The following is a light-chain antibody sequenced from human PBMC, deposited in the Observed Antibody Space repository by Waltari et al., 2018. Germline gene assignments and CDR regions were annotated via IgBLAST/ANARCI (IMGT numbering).Light chain of an antibody. CDR2: DVS. J-gene: IGLJ2*01. Sequence: QSALTQPASVSGSPGQSITISCTGPSSDVGGYNYVSWYQQHPGKAPNLMIYDVSNRPSGVSNRFSGSKSGNTASLTISGLQAEDEADYYCSSYTSSSTPVFGGGTKLTVL. CDR3: SSYTSSSTPV. V-gene: IGLV2-14*03. CDR1: SSDVGGYNY.